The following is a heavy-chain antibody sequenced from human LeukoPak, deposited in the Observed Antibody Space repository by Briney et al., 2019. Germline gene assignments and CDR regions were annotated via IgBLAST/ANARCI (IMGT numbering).Heavy chain of an antibody. CDR2: IDDGGGST. CDR1: GFTFSTYP. D-gene: IGHD3-10*01. Sequence: GGSLRLSCAASGFTFSTYPMSWVRQPPGKGLEWVSTIDDGGGSTYFADSVKGRFTISRDNSKNTVSLQMNSLRAEDTAVYYCARVADPFTGAYYFDYWGQGTLVTVSS. V-gene: IGHV3-23*01. CDR3: ARVADPFTGAYYFDY. J-gene: IGHJ4*02.